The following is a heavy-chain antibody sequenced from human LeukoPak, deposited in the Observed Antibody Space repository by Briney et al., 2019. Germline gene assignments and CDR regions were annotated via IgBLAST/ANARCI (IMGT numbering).Heavy chain of an antibody. D-gene: IGHD3-10*01. J-gene: IGHJ3*02. Sequence: RPGGSLRLSCAASGFTFDDYAMHWVRQAPGKGLEWVSGISWNSDSIGYADSVKGRFTISRDNAKNSLYLQTNSLSAEDTALYYCAKAFYGSGGYIAFDIWGQGTMLTVSS. V-gene: IGHV3-9*01. CDR1: GFTFDDYA. CDR3: AKAFYGSGGYIAFDI. CDR2: ISWNSDSI.